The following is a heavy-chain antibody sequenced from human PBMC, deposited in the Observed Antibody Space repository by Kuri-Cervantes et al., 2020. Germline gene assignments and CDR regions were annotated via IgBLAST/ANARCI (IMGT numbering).Heavy chain of an antibody. D-gene: IGHD3-9*01. J-gene: IGHJ4*02. CDR2: IYYSGNT. Sequence: GSLRLSCIVSGGSISSSSYYWGWIRQPPGKGLEWIGSIYYSGNTNYNPSLRNRVTISIDTSKNQFSLKVTSVTAADTAVYYCARDFTGSDVLSDYWGQGTLVTVSS. V-gene: IGHV4-39*07. CDR3: ARDFTGSDVLSDY. CDR1: GGSISSSSYY.